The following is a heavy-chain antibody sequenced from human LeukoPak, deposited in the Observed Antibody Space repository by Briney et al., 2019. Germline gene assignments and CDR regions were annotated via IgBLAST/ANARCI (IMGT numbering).Heavy chain of an antibody. CDR1: VFTFSSYS. Sequence: GGSLRLSCAASVFTFSSYSMNWVRQARGKGLEWVSSISSSSSYIYYADSVKGRFTISRDNAKNTLYLQMNSRRAEDTAVYYCARDLRGYSYGYYFDYWGQEPWSPSPQ. V-gene: IGHV3-21*01. J-gene: IGHJ4*01. D-gene: IGHD5-18*01. CDR3: ARDLRGYSYGYYFDY. CDR2: ISSSSSYI.